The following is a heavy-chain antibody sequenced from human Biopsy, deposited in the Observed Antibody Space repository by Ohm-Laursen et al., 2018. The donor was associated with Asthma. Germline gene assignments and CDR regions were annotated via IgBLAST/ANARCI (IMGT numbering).Heavy chain of an antibody. D-gene: IGHD3-22*01. CDR3: ARGDSSNWSHYYFDY. J-gene: IGHJ4*02. Sequence: GSLRLSCAASGFTFSDYYMSWIRQAPGKGLEWVATITGHGSQKFYVDSVTGRFTISRDNSKNTLYLQMHSLRAEDTAVYYCARGDSSNWSHYYFDYWGQGTLVTVSS. CDR1: GFTFSDYY. CDR2: ITGHGSQK. V-gene: IGHV3-7*03.